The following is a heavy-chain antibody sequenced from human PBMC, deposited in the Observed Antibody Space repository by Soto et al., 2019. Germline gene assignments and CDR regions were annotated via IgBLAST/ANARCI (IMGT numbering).Heavy chain of an antibody. J-gene: IGHJ4*02. V-gene: IGHV4-59*01. CDR3: ARANTGYDFSDY. D-gene: IGHD5-12*01. CDR2: ISYSGST. CDR1: GSSISGYY. Sequence: SETLSLTCTVSGSSISGYYWTWFRQPPGRGLEWIGYISYSGSTNYNPSLKSRVTMSIVTSKNQFSLKLSSVTAADTAMYYCARANTGYDFSDYWGQGTLVTVSS.